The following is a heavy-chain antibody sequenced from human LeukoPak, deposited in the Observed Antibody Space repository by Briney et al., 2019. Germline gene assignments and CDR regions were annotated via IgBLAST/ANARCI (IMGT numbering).Heavy chain of an antibody. V-gene: IGHV1-46*01. Sequence: ASVKVSCKASGYTFTSYYMHWVRQAPAQGLEWMGIINPSGGSTSYAQKFQGRLTMTRDTSTSTVYMELSSLTSEDTAVYYCARSREAAPGNDYWGQGTLVTVSS. J-gene: IGHJ4*02. CDR3: ARSREAAPGNDY. CDR2: INPSGGST. CDR1: GYTFTSYY. D-gene: IGHD2-15*01.